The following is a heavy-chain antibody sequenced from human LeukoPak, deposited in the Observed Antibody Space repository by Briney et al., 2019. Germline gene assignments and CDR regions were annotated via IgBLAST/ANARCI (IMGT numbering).Heavy chain of an antibody. V-gene: IGHV3-74*01. Sequence: GGSLRLSCAASGFTFTNHWMHWVRQATGEGLEWVLYVSVDGTSTTYADSVKGRFTMSRDNAKNSLYLQMNSLRAEDTAVYYCARAKKKGYFGVAEWPYGMDVWGQGTTVTVSS. CDR1: GFTFTNHW. D-gene: IGHD3-3*01. CDR2: VSVDGTST. J-gene: IGHJ6*02. CDR3: ARAKKKGYFGVAEWPYGMDV.